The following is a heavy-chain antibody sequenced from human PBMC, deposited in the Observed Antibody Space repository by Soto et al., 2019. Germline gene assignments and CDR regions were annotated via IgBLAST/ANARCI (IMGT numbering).Heavy chain of an antibody. J-gene: IGHJ5*02. D-gene: IGHD2-15*01. CDR1: GYSFAGYW. CDR2: IGPSDSQT. CDR3: EGHPNMTPCFDP. Sequence: GESLKISCKGSGYSFAGYWITWVRQKPGKGLEWMGRIGPSDSQTYYSPSFRGHVTISVTKSITTVFLQWSSLRASDTAMYYCEGHPNMTPCFDPWGQGTLVTVSS. V-gene: IGHV5-10-1*01.